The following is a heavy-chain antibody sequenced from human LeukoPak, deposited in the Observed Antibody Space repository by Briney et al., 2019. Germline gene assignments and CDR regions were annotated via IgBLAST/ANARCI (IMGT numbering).Heavy chain of an antibody. D-gene: IGHD3-10*01. J-gene: IGHJ3*02. CDR1: GGTFSNSA. V-gene: IGHV1-69*13. CDR2: INPIFGTA. Sequence: ASVKVSCKASGGTFSNSAISWVRQAPGQGLEWMGGINPIFGTANYAQKFQGRVTITADESTSTAYMELSSLRSDDTAVYYCARDDVFYYGPGSSFNDAFDIWGQGTMVSVSS. CDR3: ARDDVFYYGPGSSFNDAFDI.